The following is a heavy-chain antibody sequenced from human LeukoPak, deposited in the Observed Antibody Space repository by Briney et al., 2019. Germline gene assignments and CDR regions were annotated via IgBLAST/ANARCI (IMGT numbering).Heavy chain of an antibody. CDR1: GGSISSYY. CDR3: ARTTMVRSRGNRYYFDY. CDR2: IYTSGST. J-gene: IGHJ4*02. Sequence: KPSETLSLXCTVSGGSISSYYWSWIRQPAGKGLEWIGRIYTSGSTNYNPSLKSRVTMSVDTSKNQFSLKLSSVTAADTAVYYCARTTMVRSRGNRYYFDYWGQGTLVTVSS. D-gene: IGHD3-10*01. V-gene: IGHV4-4*07.